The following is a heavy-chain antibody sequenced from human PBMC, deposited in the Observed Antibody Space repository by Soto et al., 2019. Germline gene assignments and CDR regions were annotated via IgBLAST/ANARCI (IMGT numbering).Heavy chain of an antibody. Sequence: QVQLQESGPGLVKPSGTLSLTCAVSGGSISSSNWWSWVRQPPGKGLEWIGEIYHSGSTNYNPSLQSRXXIXVXXSKNQFSLKVSSVTAADTAVYYCAREGDTSRFFDYWGQGSLVTVSS. V-gene: IGHV4-4*02. CDR2: IYHSGST. CDR3: AREGDTSRFFDY. J-gene: IGHJ4*02. CDR1: GGSISSSNW. D-gene: IGHD6-13*01.